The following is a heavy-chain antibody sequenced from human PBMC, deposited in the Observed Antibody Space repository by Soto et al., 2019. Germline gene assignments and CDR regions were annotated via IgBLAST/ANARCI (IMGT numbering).Heavy chain of an antibody. J-gene: IGHJ3*02. V-gene: IGHV4-39*07. CDR3: ARDFGFHDYGGNSLSFSAFDI. CDR2: IYYTGNT. Sequence: SSETLSLTCTVTVNSIRSTSYYWGWIRQPPGKELEWIGSIYYTGNTYYNPSLKSRVTISVDTSKNQFSLKLSSVTAADTAVYYCARDFGFHDYGGNSLSFSAFDIWGQGTMVTVSS. CDR1: VNSIRSTSYY. D-gene: IGHD4-17*01.